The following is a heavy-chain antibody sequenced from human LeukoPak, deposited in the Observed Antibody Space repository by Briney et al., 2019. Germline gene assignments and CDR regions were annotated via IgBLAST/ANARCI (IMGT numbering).Heavy chain of an antibody. CDR2: INTITGKP. CDR1: GYTFTSYA. V-gene: IGHV7-4-1*02. D-gene: IGHD5-12*01. CDR3: ASVTPYVSGYSGYDPYYFEY. J-gene: IGHJ4*02. Sequence: ASVKVSCKASGYTFTSYAMNWVRQAPGQALEWMGWINTITGKPTYAQGFTGRFVFSLDTSVSTAYLQISSLKAEDTAVYYCASVTPYVSGYSGYDPYYFEYWGQGTLVTVSS.